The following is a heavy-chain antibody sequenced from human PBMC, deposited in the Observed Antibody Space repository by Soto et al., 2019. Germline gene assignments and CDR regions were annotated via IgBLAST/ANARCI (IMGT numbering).Heavy chain of an antibody. D-gene: IGHD6-13*01. V-gene: IGHV3-23*01. J-gene: IGHJ4*02. CDR1: GFTFSSYA. CDR3: ARRSSSWYFDE. CDR2: ISGSDGST. Sequence: GGSLRLSCAASGFTFSSYAMNWVRQAPGKGLEWVSVISGSDGSTYYADSVKGRFTISRDNSKNTLNLQMNSLRAEDTAVYYCARRSSSWYFDEWGQGTLVTVSS.